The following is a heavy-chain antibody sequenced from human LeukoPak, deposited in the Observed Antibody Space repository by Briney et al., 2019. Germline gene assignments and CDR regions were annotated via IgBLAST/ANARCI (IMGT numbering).Heavy chain of an antibody. CDR3: AKEGGYSYGYSGFQH. Sequence: GGSLRLSCAASGFTLSSYAMSWVRQAPGKGLEWVSAISGSGGSTYYADSVKGRFTISRDNSKNTLYLQMNSLRAEDTAVYYCAKEGGYSYGYSGFQHWGQGTLVTVSS. CDR2: ISGSGGST. CDR1: GFTLSSYA. J-gene: IGHJ1*01. V-gene: IGHV3-23*01. D-gene: IGHD5-18*01.